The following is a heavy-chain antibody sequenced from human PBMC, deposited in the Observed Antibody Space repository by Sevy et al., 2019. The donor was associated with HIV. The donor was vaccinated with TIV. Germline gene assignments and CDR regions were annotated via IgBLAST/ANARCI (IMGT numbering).Heavy chain of an antibody. CDR1: GGIFSRYP. CDR2: IIPVSGTP. J-gene: IGHJ4*02. Sequence: ASVKVSCKASGGIFSRYPISWVRQAPGQRLEWMGGIIPVSGTPKYAQKFQGRVTITADKLMSTVYMDLSSLRSEDTAVYYCVSDVKGDPCFDLDYWGQGTLVTVSS. V-gene: IGHV1-69*06. CDR3: VSDVKGDPCFDLDY. D-gene: IGHD2-21*02.